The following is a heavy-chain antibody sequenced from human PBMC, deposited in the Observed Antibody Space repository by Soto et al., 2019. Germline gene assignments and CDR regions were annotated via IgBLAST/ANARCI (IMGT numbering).Heavy chain of an antibody. CDR2: ISYDGGTI. J-gene: IGHJ4*02. V-gene: IGHV3-30*03. D-gene: IGHD3-9*01. CDR1: GFTFNYYG. CDR3: ATPANELYDVFAD. Sequence: VGSLRLSCATAGFTFNYYGFHWVRQSPGKGLEWVAVISYDGGTIYYADAVRGRFTISRDDSKDTVFLQMNRLRLEDTGFYYCATPANELYDVFADWGQGRPVTVS.